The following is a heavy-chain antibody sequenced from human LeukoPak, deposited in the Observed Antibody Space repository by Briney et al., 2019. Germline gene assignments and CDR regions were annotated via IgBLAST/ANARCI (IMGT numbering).Heavy chain of an antibody. D-gene: IGHD3-10*01. CDR1: GGSINSSSYY. Sequence: SETLTLTCTVSGGSINSSSYYWGWIRQPPGEGLEWIGTIYYSGSTYYNPSLKSRVTISVDTSKNQFSLKLSSVTASDTAVYYCARRFAPSRNDAFDIWGQGTMVTVSS. CDR3: ARRFAPSRNDAFDI. V-gene: IGHV4-39*01. CDR2: IYYSGST. J-gene: IGHJ3*02.